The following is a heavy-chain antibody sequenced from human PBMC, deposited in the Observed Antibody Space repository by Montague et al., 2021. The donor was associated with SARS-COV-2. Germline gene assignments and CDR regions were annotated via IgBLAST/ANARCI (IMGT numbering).Heavy chain of an antibody. CDR1: GGSFSGYY. D-gene: IGHD4-23*01. CDR3: ARWDPQTLTLIGLRGKSARAY. Sequence: SETLSLTCAVYGGSFSGYYWAWIRQSPGKGLEWIAEINDSGSTNYNFNSTPRSRVTISVVTSKSQFSLKLSSVSAADTGVYYCARWDPQTLTLIGLRGKSARAYWGQGALVTVSS. V-gene: IGHV4-34*01. J-gene: IGHJ4*02. CDR2: INDSGST.